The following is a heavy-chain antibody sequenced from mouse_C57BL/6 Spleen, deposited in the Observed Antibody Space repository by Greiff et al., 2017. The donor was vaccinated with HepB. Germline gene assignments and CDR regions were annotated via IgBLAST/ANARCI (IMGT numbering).Heavy chain of an antibody. CDR2: IYPRSGNT. Sequence: QVQLQQSGAELARPGASVKLSCKASGYTFTSYGISWVKQRTGQGLEWIGEIYPRSGNTYYNEKFKGKATLTADKSSSTAYMELRSLTSEDSAVYFCARYPLYYGSSDWYFDVWGTGTTVTVSS. CDR3: ARYPLYYGSSDWYFDV. D-gene: IGHD1-1*01. V-gene: IGHV1-81*01. J-gene: IGHJ1*03. CDR1: GYTFTSYG.